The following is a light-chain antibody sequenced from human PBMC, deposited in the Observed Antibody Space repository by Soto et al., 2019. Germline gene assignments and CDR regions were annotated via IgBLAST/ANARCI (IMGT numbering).Light chain of an antibody. CDR1: QSISNY. V-gene: IGKV1-39*01. J-gene: IGKJ1*01. Sequence: DIQLTQSPSFLSASVGDRVTITCRASQSISNYLNWYQQKPGKAPNLLIYAASSLLSGVPSRFSGGGSGTDFTLTISSLQPEDFATYYCQQSYSSPESFGQGTKVEIK. CDR2: AAS. CDR3: QQSYSSPES.